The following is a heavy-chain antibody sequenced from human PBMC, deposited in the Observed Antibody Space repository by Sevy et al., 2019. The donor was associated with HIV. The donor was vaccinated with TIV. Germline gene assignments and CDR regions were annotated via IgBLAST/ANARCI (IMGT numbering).Heavy chain of an antibody. V-gene: IGHV3-11*01. CDR3: ARTLSAWGFYFDY. D-gene: IGHD7-27*01. J-gene: IGHJ4*02. CDR1: GFTFSDYY. CDR2: ISSSGSTI. Sequence: GESLKISCAASGFTFSDYYMSWIRQAPGKGLEWVSYISSSGSTIYYADSVKGRFTISRDNAKNSLYLQMTSLRAEDTAVYYCARTLSAWGFYFDYWGQGTLVTVSS.